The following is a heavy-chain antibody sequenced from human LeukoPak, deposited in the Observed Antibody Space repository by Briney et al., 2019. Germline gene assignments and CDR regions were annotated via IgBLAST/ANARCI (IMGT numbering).Heavy chain of an antibody. CDR2: IYYSGST. CDR1: GGSISSYY. D-gene: IGHD3-22*01. Sequence: KSSETLSLTCTVSGGSISSYYWSWIRQPPGRGLEWIGYIYYSGSTNYNPSLKSRVTISVDTSKNQFSLKLSSVTAADTAVYYCARGFSGYYSFDYWGQGTLVTVSS. CDR3: ARGFSGYYSFDY. V-gene: IGHV4-59*01. J-gene: IGHJ4*02.